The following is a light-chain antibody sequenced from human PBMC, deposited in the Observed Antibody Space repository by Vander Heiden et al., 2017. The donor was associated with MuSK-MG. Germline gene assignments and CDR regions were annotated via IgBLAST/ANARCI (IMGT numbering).Light chain of an antibody. CDR1: ESVSSN. V-gene: IGKV3-15*01. Sequence: EIVMTQSPATLSVSPGERAALSCRASESVSSNLAWYQQKPGQAPRLLIYGASTRATGIPARFTGSGSGTEFTLTISSLQSEDFAVYYCQQYNIWPPYTFGQGTNLXIK. J-gene: IGKJ2*01. CDR2: GAS. CDR3: QQYNIWPPYT.